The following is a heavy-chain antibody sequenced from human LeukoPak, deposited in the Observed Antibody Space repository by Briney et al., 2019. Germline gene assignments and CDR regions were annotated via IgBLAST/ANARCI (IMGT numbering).Heavy chain of an antibody. J-gene: IGHJ6*03. Sequence: PSETLSLTCTVSGYSISSGYYWGWIRQPPGKGLEWIGSIYHSGSTYYNPSLKSRVTISVDTSKNQFSLKLSSVTAADTAVYYCARTYSSSLLSYYYYMDVWGKGTTVTVSS. CDR2: IYHSGST. V-gene: IGHV4-38-2*02. D-gene: IGHD6-13*01. CDR1: GYSISSGYY. CDR3: ARTYSSSLLSYYYYMDV.